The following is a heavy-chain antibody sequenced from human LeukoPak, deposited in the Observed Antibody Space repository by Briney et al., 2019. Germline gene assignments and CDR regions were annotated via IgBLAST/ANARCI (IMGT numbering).Heavy chain of an antibody. D-gene: IGHD3-10*01. V-gene: IGHV3-23*01. J-gene: IGHJ4*02. Sequence: GGSLRLSCAASGFTFSSYAMSWVRQAPGKGLEWVSAISGSGGSTYYADSAKGRFTISRDNSKNTLYLQMNSLRAEDTAVYYCAKAENYGSGSYFHYFDYWGQGTLVTVSS. CDR1: GFTFSSYA. CDR2: ISGSGGST. CDR3: AKAENYGSGSYFHYFDY.